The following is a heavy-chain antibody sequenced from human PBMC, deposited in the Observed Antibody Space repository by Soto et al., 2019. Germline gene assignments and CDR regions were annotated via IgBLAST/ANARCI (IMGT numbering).Heavy chain of an antibody. CDR2: IYYSGST. CDR3: ARRPGYGLDYYAY. V-gene: IGHV4-59*08. J-gene: IGHJ4*02. Sequence: SETLSLTCTVSGGSISSYYWSWIRQPPGKGLEWIGYIYYSGSTNYNPSLKSRVTISVDTSKNQFSLKLSSVTAADTAVYYCARRPGYGLDYYAYWSRRTLVIVSS. D-gene: IGHD5-18*01. CDR1: GGSISSYY.